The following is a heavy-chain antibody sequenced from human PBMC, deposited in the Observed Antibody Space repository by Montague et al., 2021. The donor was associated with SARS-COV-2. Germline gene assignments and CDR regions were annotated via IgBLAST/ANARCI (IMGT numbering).Heavy chain of an antibody. J-gene: IGHJ6*02. V-gene: IGHV3-48*03. CDR3: ARGGTYYNFWSGFYNYHYAMDV. CDR2: ISSSGSTI. Sequence: SLRLSCAASGFTFSSYEMNWVRQAPGKRLEWVSYISSSGSTIYYSYSXXGRFTISRDNAKNSLYLQMNSLRAEDTAVSYCARGGTYYNFWSGFYNYHYAMDVWGQGTTVTVSS. CDR1: GFTFSSYE. D-gene: IGHD3-3*01.